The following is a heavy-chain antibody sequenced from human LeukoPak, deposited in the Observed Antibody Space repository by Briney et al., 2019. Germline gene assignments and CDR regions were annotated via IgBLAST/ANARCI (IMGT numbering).Heavy chain of an antibody. V-gene: IGHV1-18*01. CDR1: GYTFTTYG. Sequence: ASVKVSCKAAGYTFTTYGISWVRQAPGQGLEWMGWINTYDGNTNYVQSLQGRLTMTIDTSTGTAYMELRSLRSDDTAVYYCARDQAQLERRGLRRYGWFDPWGQGTLVTVSS. J-gene: IGHJ5*02. CDR3: ARDQAQLERRGLRRYGWFDP. D-gene: IGHD1-1*01. CDR2: INTYDGNT.